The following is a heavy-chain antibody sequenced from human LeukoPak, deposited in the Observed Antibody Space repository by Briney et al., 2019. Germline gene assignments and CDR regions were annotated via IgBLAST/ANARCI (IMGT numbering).Heavy chain of an antibody. Sequence: PSETLSLTCTVSGGSISSGSYYWSWIRQPAGKGLEWIGRIYTSGSTNYNPSLKSRVTISVDTSKNQFSLKLSSVTAADTAVYYCARGLGGSSPVLGTPTYNWFDPWGQGTLVTVSS. CDR3: ARGLGGSSPVLGTPTYNWFDP. CDR2: IYTSGST. J-gene: IGHJ5*02. V-gene: IGHV4-61*02. CDR1: GGSISSGSYY. D-gene: IGHD6-6*01.